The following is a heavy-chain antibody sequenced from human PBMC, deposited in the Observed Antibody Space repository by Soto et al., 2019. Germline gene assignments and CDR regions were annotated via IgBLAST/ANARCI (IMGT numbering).Heavy chain of an antibody. D-gene: IGHD6-19*01. CDR3: AREDSYGWSGESSDV. CDR2: IDQSGGT. V-gene: IGHV4-34*01. CDR1: GDSLRGRS. J-gene: IGHJ6*02. Sequence: SETLSLTCAVVGDSLRGRSWNWIRQSPGKGLEWIGEIDQSGGTNYNPSLKSRAIISDDTSKNQFSLTLTSVTAADTAVYYCAREDSYGWSGESSDVWGQRIKVTV.